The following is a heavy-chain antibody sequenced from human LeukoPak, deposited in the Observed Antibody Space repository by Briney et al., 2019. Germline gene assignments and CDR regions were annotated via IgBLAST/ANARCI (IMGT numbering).Heavy chain of an antibody. CDR2: IYYSGTT. CDR1: GASISTIISY. CDR3: ARDQGAVAGIDP. J-gene: IGHJ5*02. V-gene: IGHV4-39*07. Sequence: SETLSLTCTVSGASISTIISYWGWIRQTPGKGLEWIGSIYYSGTTYYNPSLESRVTISIDTSKNQFSVKLTSVAAADTAVYYCARDQGAVAGIDPWGQGTLVTVSS. D-gene: IGHD6-19*01.